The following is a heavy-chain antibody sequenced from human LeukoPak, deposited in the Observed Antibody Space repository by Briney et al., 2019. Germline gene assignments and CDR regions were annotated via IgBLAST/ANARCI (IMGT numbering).Heavy chain of an antibody. D-gene: IGHD6-13*01. Sequence: SETLSLTCTVSNDSIKDYYWNWIRQPPGKGLEWIGFISNSGSTNYNPSLKSRVTISIDTSKRQFSLKLSSVTAADTAVYYCARYEVGSSWAQXFXXWGQXXMVT. V-gene: IGHV4-59*01. CDR1: NDSIKDYY. CDR3: ARYEVGSSWAQXFXX. CDR2: ISNSGST. J-gene: IGHJ3*01.